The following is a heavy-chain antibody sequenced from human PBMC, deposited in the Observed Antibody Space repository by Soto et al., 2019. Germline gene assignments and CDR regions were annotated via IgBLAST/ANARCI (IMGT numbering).Heavy chain of an antibody. V-gene: IGHV4-4*07. J-gene: IGHJ5*02. CDR3: ARGDCSSTSCYMKFWFDP. CDR1: GGSISSYY. Sequence: SETLSLTCTVSGGSISSYYWSWIRQPAGKXLEWIGRIYTSGSTNYNPSLKSRVTMSVDTSKNQFSLKLSSVTAADTAVYYCARGDCSSTSCYMKFWFDPWGQGTLVTVSS. CDR2: IYTSGST. D-gene: IGHD2-2*02.